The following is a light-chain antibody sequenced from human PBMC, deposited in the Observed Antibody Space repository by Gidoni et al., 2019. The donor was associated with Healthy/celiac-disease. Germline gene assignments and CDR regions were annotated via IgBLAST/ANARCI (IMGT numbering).Light chain of an antibody. J-gene: IGLJ2*01. CDR3: SSYTSSSPV. CDR1: SSDVGGYNY. V-gene: IGLV2-14*01. CDR2: DVS. Sequence: HSALPPPASVSGSPGQSITISCTGTSSDVGGYNYVSWYQQHPGKAPKLMIYDVSNRPSGVSNRFSGSKSGNTASLTISGLQAEDEADYYCSSYTSSSPVFGGGTKLTVL.